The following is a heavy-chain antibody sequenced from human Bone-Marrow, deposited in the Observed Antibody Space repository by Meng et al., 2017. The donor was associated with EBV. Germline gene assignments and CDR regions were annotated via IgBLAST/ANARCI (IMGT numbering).Heavy chain of an antibody. D-gene: IGHD2-21*01. V-gene: IGHV3-23*01. CDR1: GSTFSCFG. Sequence: EWQLWGSGGRWGQPGWSLGSSCAAAGSTFSCFGMSWVRQAPGKGLEWVSVISGSGGTTYYADSVKGRFTISRDNSKNMLSLQMNSLRAEDTAIYYCAKLRDYEAFDIWGQGTMVTVSS. CDR3: AKLRDYEAFDI. J-gene: IGHJ3*02. CDR2: ISGSGGTT.